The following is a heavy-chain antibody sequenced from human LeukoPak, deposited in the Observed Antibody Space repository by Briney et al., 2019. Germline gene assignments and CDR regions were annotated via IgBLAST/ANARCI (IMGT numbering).Heavy chain of an antibody. CDR1: GFTFDGYA. D-gene: IGHD3-22*01. CDR3: AKGDYYDSSGQNYYFDY. Sequence: PGGSLRLSCAASGFTFDGYAMHWVRQAPGKGLEWVSGISWNSGSIGYADSVKGRFTISRDNAKNSLYLQMNSLRAEDTALYYCAKGDYYDSSGQNYYFDYWGQGTLVTVSS. CDR2: ISWNSGSI. J-gene: IGHJ4*02. V-gene: IGHV3-9*01.